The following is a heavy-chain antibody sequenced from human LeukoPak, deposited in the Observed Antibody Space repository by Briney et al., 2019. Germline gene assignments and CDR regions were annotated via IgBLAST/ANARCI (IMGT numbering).Heavy chain of an antibody. Sequence: GGSLRLSCTASGFTFGDYAMSWFRQAPGKGLEWVGFIRSKAYGGTTEYAASVKGRFTISRDDSKSIAYPQMNSLKTEDTAVYYCTRKSVAVAGTNYYYYGMDVWGQGTTVTVSS. CDR1: GFTFGDYA. CDR2: IRSKAYGGTT. J-gene: IGHJ6*02. D-gene: IGHD6-19*01. V-gene: IGHV3-49*03. CDR3: TRKSVAVAGTNYYYYGMDV.